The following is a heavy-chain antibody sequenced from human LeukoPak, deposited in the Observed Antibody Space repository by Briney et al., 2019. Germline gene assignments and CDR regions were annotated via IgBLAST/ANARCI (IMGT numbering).Heavy chain of an antibody. CDR3: ASAYYGDYEEIFDY. CDR2: FYTSGST. CDR1: GDSISSGHYF. D-gene: IGHD4-17*01. J-gene: IGHJ4*02. V-gene: IGHV4-61*02. Sequence: SQTLSLTCTVSGDSISSGHYFWSWIRQPAGKGLEWIGRFYTSGSTNYNPSLKSRVTMSVDTSKNQFSLKLSSVTAADTAVYYCASAYYGDYEEIFDYWGQGTLVTVSS.